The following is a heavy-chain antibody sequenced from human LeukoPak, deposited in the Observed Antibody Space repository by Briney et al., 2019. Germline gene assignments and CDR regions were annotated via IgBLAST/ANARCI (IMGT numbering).Heavy chain of an antibody. CDR3: ARDLSGMAYYFDY. CDR2: ISSSGTTI. CDR1: GFTFSDYY. Sequence: GGSLRLSCAASGFTFSDYYMSWIRQAPGKGLEWVSYISSSGTTIYYADSVKGRFTISRDNAKNSLYLQMNSLRAEDTAVYYCARDLSGMAYYFDYWGQGTLVTVSS. V-gene: IGHV3-11*01. D-gene: IGHD5-24*01. J-gene: IGHJ4*02.